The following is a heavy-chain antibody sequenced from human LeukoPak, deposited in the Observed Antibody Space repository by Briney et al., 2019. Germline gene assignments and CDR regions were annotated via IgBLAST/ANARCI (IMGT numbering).Heavy chain of an antibody. D-gene: IGHD1-26*01. CDR2: ISGSGGST. V-gene: IGHV3-23*01. CDR3: AKDLSGSYPNYYFDY. CDR1: GFTFSGYA. J-gene: IGHJ4*02. Sequence: GGSLRLSCAASGFTFSGYAMSWVRQAPGKGLEWVSAISGSGGSTYYADSVKGRFTISRDSSKNTLYLQMNSLRAEDTAVYYCAKDLSGSYPNYYFDYWGQGTLVTVSS.